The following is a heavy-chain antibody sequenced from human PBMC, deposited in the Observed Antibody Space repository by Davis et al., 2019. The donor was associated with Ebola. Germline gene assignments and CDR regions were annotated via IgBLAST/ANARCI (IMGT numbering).Heavy chain of an antibody. CDR2: IFLILDLA. Sequence: SSVNVSRKASRGTFRSYAISWLRQAPGQGLEWMGRIFLILDLANYAQKFQGRVTITADKSTSTAYMELSSQRSEATAVYYCARCSYGGNFWFDPWGQGTLVTVSS. V-gene: IGHV1-69*04. D-gene: IGHD4-23*01. CDR1: RGTFRSYA. J-gene: IGHJ5*02. CDR3: ARCSYGGNFWFDP.